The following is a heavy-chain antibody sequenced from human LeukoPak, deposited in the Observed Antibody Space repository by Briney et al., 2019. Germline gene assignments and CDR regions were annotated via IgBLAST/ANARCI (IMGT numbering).Heavy chain of an antibody. CDR1: GFTFRSYG. Sequence: GGSLRLSCAASGFTFRSYGMHWVSQAPGKGLEWVAIIWYDGSNEYYADSVKGRFTISRDNSKNTLYLQMNSLRAEDTALYYCARVYSTVTTQFDYWGQGTLVTVSS. V-gene: IGHV3-33*08. CDR3: ARVYSTVTTQFDY. CDR2: IWYDGSNE. D-gene: IGHD4-17*01. J-gene: IGHJ4*02.